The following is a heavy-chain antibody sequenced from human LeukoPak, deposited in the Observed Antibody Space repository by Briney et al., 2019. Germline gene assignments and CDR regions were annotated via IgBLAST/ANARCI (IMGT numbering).Heavy chain of an antibody. D-gene: IGHD2-21*02. V-gene: IGHV4-38-2*02. J-gene: IGHJ4*02. CDR2: IYHSGST. CDR1: GYSINSGYY. Sequence: SETLSLTCTVSGYSINSGYYWGWIRQPPGKGLELIGSIYHSGSTYYNPSLKSRVTISEDTSKNQFSLRLSSVTAADTAVYYCARVGVVVTSYFDYWGQGTLVTVSS. CDR3: ARVGVVVTSYFDY.